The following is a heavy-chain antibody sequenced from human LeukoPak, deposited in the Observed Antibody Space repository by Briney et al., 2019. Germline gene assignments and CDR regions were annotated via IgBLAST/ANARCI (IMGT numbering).Heavy chain of an antibody. D-gene: IGHD3-3*01. V-gene: IGHV1-18*01. CDR1: GYTFTSHG. CDR3: ARDRRLTIFGVVTPYYYYMDV. CDR2: ISAYNGNT. Sequence: ASVKVSCKASGYTFTSHGISWVRQAPGQGLEWMGWISAYNGNTNYAQKLQGRVTMTTDTSTSTAYMELRSLRSDDTAVYYCARDRRLTIFGVVTPYYYYMDVWGKGTTVTVSS. J-gene: IGHJ6*03.